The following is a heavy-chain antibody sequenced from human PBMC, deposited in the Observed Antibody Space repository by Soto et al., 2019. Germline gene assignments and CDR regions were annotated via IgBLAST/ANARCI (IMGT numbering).Heavy chain of an antibody. D-gene: IGHD3-22*01. J-gene: IGHJ6*02. CDR3: ATGRIVVVGSRAYYGMDV. CDR2: IIPVFGIV. CDR1: GGTLSNSA. V-gene: IGHV1-69*19. Sequence: QLQLAQSGADVKKAGSSVKVSCKASGGTLSNSAFSWVRQAPGQGLEWMGGIIPVFGIVNYAQKFQDRVTITADESTSKAYMELRSLRSEDTAVYFCATGRIVVVGSRAYYGMDVWGQGTTVTV.